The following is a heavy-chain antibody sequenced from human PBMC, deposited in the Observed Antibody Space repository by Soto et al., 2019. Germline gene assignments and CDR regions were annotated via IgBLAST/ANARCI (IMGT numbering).Heavy chain of an antibody. Sequence: ASVKVSCKAFGSTFTSYDINWVRQDTGQGLEWMGWMNPNSGNTGYAQKFQGRVTMTRNTSISTAYMELSSLRSEDTAVYYCARAVRRWSFDPWGQGTLVTVSS. CDR3: ARAVRRWSFDP. CDR1: GSTFTSYD. J-gene: IGHJ5*02. D-gene: IGHD2-8*01. CDR2: MNPNSGNT. V-gene: IGHV1-8*01.